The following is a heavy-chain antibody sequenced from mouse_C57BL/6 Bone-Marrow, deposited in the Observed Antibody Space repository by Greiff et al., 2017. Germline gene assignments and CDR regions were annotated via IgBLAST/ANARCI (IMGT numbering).Heavy chain of an antibody. CDR2: ISDGGSYT. Sequence: EVQLVESGGGLVKPGGSLKLSCAASGFTFSSYAMSWVRQTPEKRLEWVATISDGGSYTYSPDNVKGRFTISRDNAKNNLYLQMSHLKSEDTAMYYCARDDGYPGAYWGQGTLVTVSA. CDR1: GFTFSSYA. D-gene: IGHD2-3*01. V-gene: IGHV5-4*01. J-gene: IGHJ3*01. CDR3: ARDDGYPGAY.